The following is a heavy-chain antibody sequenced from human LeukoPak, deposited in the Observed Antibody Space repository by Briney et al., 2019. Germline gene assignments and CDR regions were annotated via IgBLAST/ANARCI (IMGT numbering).Heavy chain of an antibody. CDR2: MNPNSGNT. Sequence: ASVKVSCKASGYTFTSYDINWVRQATGQGLEWMGWMNPNSGNTGYAQKFQGRVTMTRNTSTSTAYMELSSLRSEDTAVYYCARADLYCSSTSCYTNWFDPWGQGTLVTVSS. J-gene: IGHJ5*02. D-gene: IGHD2-2*02. CDR1: GYTFTSYD. V-gene: IGHV1-8*01. CDR3: ARADLYCSSTSCYTNWFDP.